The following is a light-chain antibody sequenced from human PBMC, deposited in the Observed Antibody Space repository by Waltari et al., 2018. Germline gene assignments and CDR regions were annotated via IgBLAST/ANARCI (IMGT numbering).Light chain of an antibody. CDR1: QSTITY. CDR2: PAS. Sequence: QMTQSPSSLSASVGDRVTFACRASQSTITYLNCYRHKPGKAPELMIFPASSLQSGVPSRFSGSGSGTDFTLTISSLQAEDFATYYWQQYNSFWTFGQGTKVEIK. J-gene: IGKJ1*01. CDR3: QQYNSFWT. V-gene: IGKV1-39*01.